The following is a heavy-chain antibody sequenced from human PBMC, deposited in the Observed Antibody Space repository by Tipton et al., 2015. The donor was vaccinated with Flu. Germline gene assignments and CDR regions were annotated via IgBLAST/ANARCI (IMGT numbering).Heavy chain of an antibody. CDR3: ARVITGSYGI. CDR2: IITIFGTT. D-gene: IGHD1-20*01. J-gene: IGHJ3*02. V-gene: IGHV1-69*01. Sequence: QLVQSGAEVKKPGSSVTVSCKASGGTFNNHAISWVRQAPGQGLEWMGGIITIFGTTEYAQKFQGRVTITADESTGTAYMELNNLRAEDTAVYYCARVITGSYGIWGQGTMVTVSS. CDR1: GGTFNNHA.